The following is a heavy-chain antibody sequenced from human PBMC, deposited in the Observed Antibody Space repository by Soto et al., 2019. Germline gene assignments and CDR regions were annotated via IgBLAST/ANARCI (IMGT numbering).Heavy chain of an antibody. D-gene: IGHD3-10*01. Sequence: EVQLVESGGGLVKPGGSLRLSCAASGFTFSNAWMSWVRQAPGKGLEWVGRIKSKTDGGTTDYAAPVKGRFTISRDDSKTTLYLQMNSLKTEDTAVYYCTTGLLLWFGELSHGDWGQGTLVTVSS. CDR3: TTGLLLWFGELSHGD. V-gene: IGHV3-15*01. CDR1: GFTFSNAW. J-gene: IGHJ4*02. CDR2: IKSKTDGGTT.